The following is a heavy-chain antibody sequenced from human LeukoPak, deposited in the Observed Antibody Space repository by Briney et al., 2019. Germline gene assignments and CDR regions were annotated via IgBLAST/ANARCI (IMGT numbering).Heavy chain of an antibody. Sequence: PSETLSLTCTVSGGSISSYYWSWIRQPPGKGLEWIGYIYYSGSTNYNPSLNSRVTISVDTSKNQFSLKLSSVTAADTAVYYCARDSFSADAFDIWGQGAMVTVSS. CDR2: IYYSGST. V-gene: IGHV4-59*01. J-gene: IGHJ3*02. CDR1: GGSISSYY. CDR3: ARDSFSADAFDI. D-gene: IGHD2/OR15-2a*01.